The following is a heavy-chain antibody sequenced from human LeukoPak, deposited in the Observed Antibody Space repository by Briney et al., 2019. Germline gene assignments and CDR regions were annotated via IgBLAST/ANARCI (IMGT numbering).Heavy chain of an antibody. V-gene: IGHV1-2*02. CDR1: GYTFTGYY. CDR3: ARIPNGYYDSSGYYPFYY. J-gene: IGHJ4*02. CDR2: INPNSGGT. Sequence: ASVKVSCKASGYTFTGYYMHWVRQAPGQGLEWMGWINPNSGGTNYAQKFQGTLTMTRDTSISTAYMELSRLRSDDTAVYYCARIPNGYYDSSGYYPFYYWGQGTLVTVSS. D-gene: IGHD3-22*01.